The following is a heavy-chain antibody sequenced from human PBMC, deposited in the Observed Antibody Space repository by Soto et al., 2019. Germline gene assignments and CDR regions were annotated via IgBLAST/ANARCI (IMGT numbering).Heavy chain of an antibody. CDR3: GRHPYGDYDIMDV. J-gene: IGHJ6*02. CDR1: GYSFSNYR. Sequence: PGESLKISCKGSGYSFSNYRIGWVRQMPGKGLEWMGIIYPGDSDAIYSPSFQGQVTISADKSINTAYLQWSSLKASDTAMYYCGRHPYGDYDIMDVWGQGTTVTVSS. CDR2: IYPGDSDA. D-gene: IGHD4-17*01. V-gene: IGHV5-51*01.